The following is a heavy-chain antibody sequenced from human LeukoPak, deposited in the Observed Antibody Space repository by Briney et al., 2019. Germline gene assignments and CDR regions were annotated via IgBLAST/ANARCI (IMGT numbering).Heavy chain of an antibody. Sequence: VGSLGLSCAASGFTFSGYWMTWVRQAPGKGLEYVVNIKEDGSEKYYVASVKGRFTISRDNTKNLLYLQMSSLRGDDTAVYYCVRDCGFHTFDYWGQGTLVTVSS. V-gene: IGHV3-7*05. CDR1: GFTFSGYW. D-gene: IGHD2-21*01. CDR3: VRDCGFHTFDY. J-gene: IGHJ4*02. CDR2: IKEDGSEK.